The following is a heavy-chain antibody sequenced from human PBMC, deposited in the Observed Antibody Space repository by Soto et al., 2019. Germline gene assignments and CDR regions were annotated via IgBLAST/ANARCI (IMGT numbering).Heavy chain of an antibody. CDR2: IYPGDSDT. CDR3: ARSDYDILTGYYDFHAFDI. CDR1: GYSFTSFQ. J-gene: IGHJ3*02. D-gene: IGHD3-9*01. V-gene: IGHV5-51*01. Sequence: PGEALKISCKGSGYSFTSFQIGWVRQMPGKGLEWMGIIYPGDSDTRYSPSFQGQVTISADKSISTAYLQWSSLKASDTAMYYCARSDYDILTGYYDFHAFDIWGQGTMVTVSS.